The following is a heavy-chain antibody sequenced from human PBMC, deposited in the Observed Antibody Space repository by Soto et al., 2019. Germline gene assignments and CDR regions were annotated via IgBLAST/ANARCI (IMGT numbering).Heavy chain of an antibody. CDR2: FSFYGRRDNT. Sequence: EVQLLESGGGLVQPGGSLRLSCVGSGFTFSSYDMTWVRQAPGKGLEWVSSFSFYGRRDNTYYADSVKGRFTISRDNSRNTVYLQMDNLRVDDTAVYYCAKSLYTDNGGPNDHGGQGTLVTVSS. D-gene: IGHD2-2*02. CDR3: AKSLYTDNGGPNDH. J-gene: IGHJ4*02. CDR1: GFTFSSYD. V-gene: IGHV3-23*01.